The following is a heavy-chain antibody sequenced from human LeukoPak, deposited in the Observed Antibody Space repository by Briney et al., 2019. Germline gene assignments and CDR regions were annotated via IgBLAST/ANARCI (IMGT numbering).Heavy chain of an antibody. CDR3: ARGLRMVRGGSSNWFDP. J-gene: IGHJ5*02. V-gene: IGHV4-59*12. CDR1: GGSISSYY. CDR2: IYYSGST. Sequence: KPSETLSLTCTVSGGSISSYYWSWIRQPPGKGLEWIGYIYYSGSTNYNPSLKSRVTISVHTSKKQFSLKLSSVTAADTAVYYCARGLRMVRGGSSNWFDPWGQGTLVTVSS. D-gene: IGHD3-10*01.